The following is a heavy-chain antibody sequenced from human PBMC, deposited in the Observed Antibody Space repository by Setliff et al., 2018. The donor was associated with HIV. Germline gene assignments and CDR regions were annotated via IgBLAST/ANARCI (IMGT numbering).Heavy chain of an antibody. V-gene: IGHV4-59*08. CDR3: VRQGPGSSPPHFGD. CDR1: GVSISNYY. D-gene: IGHD3-10*01. CDR2: IYGSGRT. J-gene: IGHJ4*02. Sequence: SETLSLTCTVSGVSISNYYWSWIRPPPGTGLEWIGYIYGSGRTFYNPSLKSRVAISADTSKGQFSLRLSYATAADTAVYYCVRQGPGSSPPHFGDWGEGTLVTVSS.